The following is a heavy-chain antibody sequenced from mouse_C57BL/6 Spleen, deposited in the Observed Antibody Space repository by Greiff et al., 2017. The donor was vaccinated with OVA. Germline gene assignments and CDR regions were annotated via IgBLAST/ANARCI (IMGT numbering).Heavy chain of an antibody. CDR2: INPNYGTT. CDR3: ARERTTVEPRRWFAY. J-gene: IGHJ3*01. V-gene: IGHV1-39*01. Sequence: EVQLQQSGPELVKPGASVKISCKASGYSFTDYNMNWVKQSNGKSLEWIGVINPNYGTTSYNQKFKGKATLTVDQSSSTAYMQLNSLTSEDSAVYYCARERTTVEPRRWFAYWGQGTLVTVSA. D-gene: IGHD1-1*01. CDR1: GYSFTDYN.